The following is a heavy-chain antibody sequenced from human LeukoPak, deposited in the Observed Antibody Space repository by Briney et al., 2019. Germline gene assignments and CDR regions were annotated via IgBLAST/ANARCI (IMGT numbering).Heavy chain of an antibody. CDR1: GFTFDDYA. J-gene: IGHJ4*02. CDR2: IGWEGGT. V-gene: IGHV3-43D*03. D-gene: IGHD4-23*01. Sequence: GGSLRLSCAASGFTFDDYAMHWVRQAPGKGLEWVSLIGWEGGTYYADSVKGRFTISRDSSKNSLYLQMNDLRTEDTALYYCAKDVVRHDYGGTSVWGQGTLVTVSS. CDR3: AKDVVRHDYGGTSV.